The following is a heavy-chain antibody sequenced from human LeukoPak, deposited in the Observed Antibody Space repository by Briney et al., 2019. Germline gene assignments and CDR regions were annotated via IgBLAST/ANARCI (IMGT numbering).Heavy chain of an antibody. CDR2: ISAYNGNT. Sequence: ASVKVSCKASGYTFTSYGISWVRQAPGQGLEWMGWISAYNGNTNYAQKLQGRVTMTTDTSTSTAYMELRSLRSDDTAVYYCARDPYGGGTYYYGMDVWGKGTTVTVSS. D-gene: IGHD4-23*01. CDR3: ARDPYGGGTYYYGMDV. J-gene: IGHJ6*04. CDR1: GYTFTSYG. V-gene: IGHV1-18*01.